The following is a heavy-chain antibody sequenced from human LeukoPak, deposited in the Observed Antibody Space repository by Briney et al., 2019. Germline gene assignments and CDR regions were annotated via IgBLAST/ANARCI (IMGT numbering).Heavy chain of an antibody. CDR1: GFTFSAYW. CDR3: VRDRGGLPVVY. CDR2: ISSDGTTT. Sequence: GGSLRLSCAASGFTFSAYWMHWVRQIPGKGLVWVSHISSDGTTTTYADSVKGRFTISRDNARNTLFLRMKSLRAEDTAVYFCVRDRGGLPVVYWGQGSLVTVSS. D-gene: IGHD3-10*01. J-gene: IGHJ4*02. V-gene: IGHV3-74*01.